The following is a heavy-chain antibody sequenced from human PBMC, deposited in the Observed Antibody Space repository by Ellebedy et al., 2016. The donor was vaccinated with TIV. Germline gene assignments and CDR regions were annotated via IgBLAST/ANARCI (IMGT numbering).Heavy chain of an antibody. CDR2: IWYAGINK. Sequence: GESLKISCAASGFTFSSYGMHWVRQAPGKGLEWVAVIWYAGINKYYADSVKGRFTISRDNSKNTRYLQMNSLRAEETAVYYCARDQGSGWGAFDYWGQGTLVTVSS. CDR3: ARDQGSGWGAFDY. V-gene: IGHV3-33*01. CDR1: GFTFSSYG. J-gene: IGHJ4*02. D-gene: IGHD6-19*01.